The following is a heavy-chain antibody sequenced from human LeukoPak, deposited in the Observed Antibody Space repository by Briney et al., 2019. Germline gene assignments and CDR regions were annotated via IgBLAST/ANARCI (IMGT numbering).Heavy chain of an antibody. CDR1: GYTFASYW. CDR2: IYPGDSDT. V-gene: IGHV5-51*01. J-gene: IGHJ4*02. CDR3: ARRGHGDY. D-gene: IGHD3-10*01. Sequence: HGESLKISCKASGYTFASYWIGWVRQMPGKGLEWMGIIYPGDSDTKYSPSFQGQVTISADKSITTAYLQWSSLKASDTAMYHCARRGHGDYWGQGTLVTVSS.